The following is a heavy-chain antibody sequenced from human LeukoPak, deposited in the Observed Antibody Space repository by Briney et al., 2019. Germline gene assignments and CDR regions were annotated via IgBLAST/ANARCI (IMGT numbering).Heavy chain of an antibody. Sequence: SETLSLTCAVYGGSFIDYYWSWIRQPPGKGLEWIGEINHRGSTNYNLSLKSRVTISVDTSKNQFSLKVSSVTAADTAVYYCATVAVIRGVTYFDYWGQGTLVIVSS. V-gene: IGHV4-34*01. CDR3: ATVAVIRGVTYFDY. CDR1: GGSFIDYY. J-gene: IGHJ4*02. D-gene: IGHD3-10*01. CDR2: INHRGST.